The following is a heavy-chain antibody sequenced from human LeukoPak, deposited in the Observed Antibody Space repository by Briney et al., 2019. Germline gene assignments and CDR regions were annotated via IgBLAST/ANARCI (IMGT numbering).Heavy chain of an antibody. CDR3: ARDLHDYVAMDV. J-gene: IGHJ6*02. V-gene: IGHV3-23*01. CDR1: GFTFSAYA. CDR2: IGSDGKT. Sequence: TGGSLRLSCEASGFTFSAYAMTWDRQAPGKGLEWVSSIGSDGKTHYSESVKGRFAISRDNSKNMLFLQLNSLRAEDTALYYCARDLHDYVAMDVWGQGTTVTVSS. D-gene: IGHD3-10*02.